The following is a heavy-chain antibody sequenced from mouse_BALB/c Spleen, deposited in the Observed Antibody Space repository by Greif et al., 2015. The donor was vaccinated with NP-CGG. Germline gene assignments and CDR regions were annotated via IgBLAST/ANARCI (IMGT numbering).Heavy chain of an antibody. Sequence: EVQGVESGGGLVQPGGSLKLSCAASGFTFSSYGMSWVRQTPDKRLELVATINSNGGSTYYPDSVKGRFTISRDNAKNTLYLQMSSLKSEDTAMYYCARDGYYLDYWGQGTSVTVSS. D-gene: IGHD2-3*01. J-gene: IGHJ4*01. CDR2: INSNGGST. V-gene: IGHV5-6-3*01. CDR1: GFTFSSYG. CDR3: ARDGYYLDY.